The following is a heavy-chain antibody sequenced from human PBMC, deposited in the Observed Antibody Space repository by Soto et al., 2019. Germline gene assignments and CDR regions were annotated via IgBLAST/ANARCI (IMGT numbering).Heavy chain of an antibody. CDR3: VRTARQGAVAPHWFDR. J-gene: IGHJ5*02. Sequence: SETLSLTCTVSSGSVSSHSYHWSWIRQAPGKGLEWIGYVYYTGSTYYNPSLMSRLTISVDTSKNQFSLKLTSVTAAETAVYYCVRTARQGAVAPHWFDRWGQGTQVTSPQ. CDR1: SGSVSSHSYH. CDR2: VYYTGST. V-gene: IGHV4-30-4*01. D-gene: IGHD2-21*02.